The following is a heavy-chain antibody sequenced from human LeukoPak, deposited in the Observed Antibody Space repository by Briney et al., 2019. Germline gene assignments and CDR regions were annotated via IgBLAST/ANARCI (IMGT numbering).Heavy chain of an antibody. V-gene: IGHV3-30*18. CDR3: AKDRGSYYYDSSGN. Sequence: GGSLRLSCAASRFTFSSYAMSWVRQAPGKGLEWVAVISYDGSNKYYADSVKGRFTISRDNSKNMLSLQMNTLRLEDTAVYYCAKDRGSYYYDSSGNWGQGTLVTVSS. CDR2: ISYDGSNK. D-gene: IGHD3-22*01. CDR1: RFTFSSYA. J-gene: IGHJ4*02.